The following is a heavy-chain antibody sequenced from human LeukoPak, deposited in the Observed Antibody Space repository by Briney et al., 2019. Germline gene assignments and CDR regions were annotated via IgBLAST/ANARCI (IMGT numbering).Heavy chain of an antibody. CDR2: MNPNSGNT. J-gene: IGHJ4*02. V-gene: IGHV1-8*01. CDR1: GYTFTSYD. D-gene: IGHD5-12*01. Sequence: GASVKVSCKASGYTFTSYDINWVRQATGQGLEWMGWMNPNSGNTGYAQKFQGRVTMTRNNSISTAYMELSSLRSEDTAVYYCARGNRGYSGYDFTYWGQGTLVTVSS. CDR3: ARGNRGYSGYDFTY.